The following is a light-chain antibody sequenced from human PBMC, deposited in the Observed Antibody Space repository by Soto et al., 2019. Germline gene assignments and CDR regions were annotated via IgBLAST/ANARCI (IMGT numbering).Light chain of an antibody. V-gene: IGLV2-14*03. Sequence: QSVLTQPASVSGSPGQSITISCTGTSSDVGGYNYVSWYQHHPGKVPQLMIYDVSNRPSGVSNRFSGSKSGNTASLTISGFQAEDEADYYCYSYTSSNTYVFGTGTRSPS. J-gene: IGLJ1*01. CDR1: SSDVGGYNY. CDR2: DVS. CDR3: YSYTSSNTYV.